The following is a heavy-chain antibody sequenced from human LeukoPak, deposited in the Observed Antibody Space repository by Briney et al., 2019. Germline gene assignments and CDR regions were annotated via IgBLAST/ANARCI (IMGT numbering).Heavy chain of an antibody. CDR2: FSVYKGNT. Sequence: ASVKVSCNAVGSRFYRSGTNSWGQSAGQGLKWWSSFSVYKGNTNYAQKFQGRVTITTDTSTSTAYMELSSLRSEDTAVYYCATQMPGGSYLPYYYYYYMDVWGKGTTVTISS. J-gene: IGHJ6*03. V-gene: IGHV1-18*01. CDR3: ATQMPGGSYLPYYYYYYMDV. D-gene: IGHD1-26*01. CDR1: GSRFYRSG.